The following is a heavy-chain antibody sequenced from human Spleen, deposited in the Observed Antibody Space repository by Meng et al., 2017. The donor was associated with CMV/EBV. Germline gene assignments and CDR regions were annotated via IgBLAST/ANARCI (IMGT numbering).Heavy chain of an antibody. J-gene: IGHJ3*02. CDR1: GFTFSSYA. CDR2: IYSGGTST. D-gene: IGHD6-13*01. CDR3: ARERYSSSWKDAFDI. Sequence: GGSLRLSCVASGFTFSSYAMSWVRQAPGKGLEWVSVIYSGGTSTYYADSVKGRFTISRDTSKNTLYLQMNSLRVDDTAVYYCARERYSSSWKDAFDIWGQGTMVTVSS. V-gene: IGHV3-23*03.